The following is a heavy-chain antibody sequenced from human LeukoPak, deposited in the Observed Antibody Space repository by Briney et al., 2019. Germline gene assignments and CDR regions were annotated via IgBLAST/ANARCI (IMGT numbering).Heavy chain of an antibody. CDR3: AKCGITMVRGVSYYYYYYMDV. CDR1: GFTFSNFW. Sequence: GGSLRLSCAASGFTFSNFWMSWVRQAPGKGLESVANIKEDGSEKYYVDSVKGRFTISRDNSKNTLYLQMNSLRAEETAVYYCAKCGITMVRGVSYYYYYYMDVWGKGTTVTVSS. CDR2: IKEDGSEK. V-gene: IGHV3-7*03. D-gene: IGHD3-10*01. J-gene: IGHJ6*03.